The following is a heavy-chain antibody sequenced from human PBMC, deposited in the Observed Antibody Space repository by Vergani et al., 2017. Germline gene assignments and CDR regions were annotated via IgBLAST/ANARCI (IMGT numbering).Heavy chain of an antibody. CDR1: GYTFTDHY. CDR2: VDPEDGET. D-gene: IGHD3-22*01. Sequence: EVQLVQSGAEVKKPGATMKISCKVSGYTFTDHYMHWVKQAPGKGLEWMGLVDPEDGETIYAEKFKGRVTIAADTSTDTAHLELSSLRSEDTAVYYCASQTYYYDSVWFDPWGQGTLVTVSS. V-gene: IGHV1-69-2*01. J-gene: IGHJ5*02. CDR3: ASQTYYYDSVWFDP.